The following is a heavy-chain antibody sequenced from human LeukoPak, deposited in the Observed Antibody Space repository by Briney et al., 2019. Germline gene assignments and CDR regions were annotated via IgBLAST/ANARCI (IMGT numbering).Heavy chain of an antibody. D-gene: IGHD6-25*01. CDR1: GFTFDDYA. CDR2: ISWNSGSI. J-gene: IGHJ3*02. V-gene: IGHV3-9*01. CDR3: AKDAKSSGPDAFDI. Sequence: PGGSLRLSCAASGFTFDDYAMHWVRQAPGKGLEWVSGISWNSGSIGYADSVKGRFTISRDNAKNSLYLQMNSLRAEDTALYYCAKDAKSSGPDAFDIWGQGTMVTVSS.